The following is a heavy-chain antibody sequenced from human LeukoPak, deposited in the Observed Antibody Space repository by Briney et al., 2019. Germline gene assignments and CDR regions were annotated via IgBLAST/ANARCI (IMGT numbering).Heavy chain of an antibody. V-gene: IGHV4-34*01. CDR3: ARRRYDYVWGSYQNKRWFDY. Sequence: PSETLSLTCAVYGGSFSGYYWSWIRQPPGKGLEWIGEINHSGSTNYNPSLKSRVTISVDTSKNQFSLKLSSVTAADTAVYYRARRRYDYVWGSYQNKRWFDYWGQGTLVTVSS. CDR2: INHSGST. J-gene: IGHJ4*02. CDR1: GGSFSGYY. D-gene: IGHD3-16*02.